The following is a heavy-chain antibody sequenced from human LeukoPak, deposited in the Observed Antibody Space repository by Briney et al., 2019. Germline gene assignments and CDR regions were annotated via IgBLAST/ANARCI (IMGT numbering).Heavy chain of an antibody. Sequence: ASVKVSCKASGYTFTSYGISWVRQAPGQGLEWMGWISAYNGNTNYAQKLQGRVTMTTDTSTSTAYMELRSLRSDDTAVYYCARDSSCSSSWYGVNDWGQGTLVTVSS. CDR1: GYTFTSYG. V-gene: IGHV1-18*01. J-gene: IGHJ4*02. CDR2: ISAYNGNT. D-gene: IGHD6-13*01. CDR3: ARDSSCSSSWYGVND.